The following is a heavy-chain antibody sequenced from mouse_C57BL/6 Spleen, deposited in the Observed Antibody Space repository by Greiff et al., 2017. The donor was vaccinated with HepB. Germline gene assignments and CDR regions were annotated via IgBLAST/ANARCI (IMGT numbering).Heavy chain of an antibody. D-gene: IGHD2-4*01. CDR3: ARPDDYGGAMDY. CDR1: GFSLTSYG. CDR2: IWSDGST. J-gene: IGHJ4*01. Sequence: VNVVESGPGLVAPSQSLSITCTVSGFSLTSYGVHWVRQPPGKGLEWLVVIWSDGSTTYNSALKSRLSISKDNSKSQVFLKMNSLQTDDTAMYYCARPDDYGGAMDYWGQGTSVTVSS. V-gene: IGHV2-6*03.